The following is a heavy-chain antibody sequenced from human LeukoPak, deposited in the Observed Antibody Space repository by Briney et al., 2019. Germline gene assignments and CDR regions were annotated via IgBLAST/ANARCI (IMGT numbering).Heavy chain of an antibody. CDR2: IYYSGST. CDR3: ARDYVVPAASRVYYYYYGMDV. CDR1: GGSVSSGSYY. D-gene: IGHD2-2*01. J-gene: IGHJ6*02. V-gene: IGHV4-61*01. Sequence: SETLSLTCTVSGGSVSSGSYYWSWIRQPPGKGLEWIGYIYYSGSTYYNPSLKSRVTISVDTSKNQFSLKLSSVTAADTAVYYCARDYVVPAASRVYYYYYGMDVWGQGTTVTVSS.